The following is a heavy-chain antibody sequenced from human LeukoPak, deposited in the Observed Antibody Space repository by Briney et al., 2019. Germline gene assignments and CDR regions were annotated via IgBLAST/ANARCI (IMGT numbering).Heavy chain of an antibody. CDR3: ARLGFCRGDNCLDDY. V-gene: IGHV4-59*08. CDR1: GGSISSYY. Sequence: SETLSLTCTVSGGSISSYYWTWIRQSPEKGLEWIGYIYDTGSTRYNPSLESRATISVDPSKNQFSLKLSAVTAADTAVYYCARLGFCRGDNCLDDYWGQGTLVTVSS. D-gene: IGHD2-15*01. CDR2: IYDTGST. J-gene: IGHJ4*02.